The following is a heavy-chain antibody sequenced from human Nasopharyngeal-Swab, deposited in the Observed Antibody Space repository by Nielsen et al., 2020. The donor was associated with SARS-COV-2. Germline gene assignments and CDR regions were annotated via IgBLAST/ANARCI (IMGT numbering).Heavy chain of an antibody. V-gene: IGHV3-30*03. CDR2: ISYDGSNK. D-gene: IGHD6-6*01. Sequence: GGSLRLSCAASGFTFSSYDMHWVRQATGKGLEWVAVISYDGSNKYYADSVKGRFTISRDNSKNTLYLQMNSLRAEDTAVYYCARDQDSSSYFDYWGQGTLVTVSS. CDR1: GFTFSSYD. J-gene: IGHJ4*02. CDR3: ARDQDSSSYFDY.